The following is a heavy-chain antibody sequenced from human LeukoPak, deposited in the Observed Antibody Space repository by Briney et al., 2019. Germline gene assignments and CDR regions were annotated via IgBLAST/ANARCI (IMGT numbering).Heavy chain of an antibody. CDR3: AKDDGWLVREDGFDM. D-gene: IGHD6-19*01. V-gene: IGHV3-30*18. CDR1: GFNFSSYG. Sequence: PGGSLRLSCAASGFNFSSYGMHWVRQAPGKGLEWVAVISYDGSNKYYADSVKGRFTISRDNSKNTLYLQMNSLRAEDTAVYYCAKDDGWLVREDGFDMWGQGTMVTVSS. CDR2: ISYDGSNK. J-gene: IGHJ3*02.